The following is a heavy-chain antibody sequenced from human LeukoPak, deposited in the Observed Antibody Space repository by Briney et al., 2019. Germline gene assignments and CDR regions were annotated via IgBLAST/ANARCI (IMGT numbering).Heavy chain of an antibody. Sequence: GGSLRLSCAASGFTFSSYAMHWVRQAPGKGLEWVAVVSYDGSNKYYADSVKGRFTISRDNSKNTLYLQMNSLRAEDTAVYYCAREPQLLYYYYYMDVWGKGTTVTVSS. V-gene: IGHV3-30*04. CDR3: AREPQLLYYYYYMDV. CDR2: VSYDGSNK. CDR1: GFTFSSYA. D-gene: IGHD2-2*01. J-gene: IGHJ6*03.